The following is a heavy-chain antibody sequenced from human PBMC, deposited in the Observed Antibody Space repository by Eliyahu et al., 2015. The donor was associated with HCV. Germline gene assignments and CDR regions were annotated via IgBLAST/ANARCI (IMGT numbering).Heavy chain of an antibody. CDR3: TRGYVTALQFDY. CDR2: INWXDGST. CDR1: GFTFDDXG. D-gene: IGHD5-12*01. J-gene: IGHJ4*01. Sequence: EVQLVXSGGGVVRPGGSLRLSCAAXGFTFDDXGMSWVRQPPGKGLEWVSGINWXDGSTGYADSVKGRFIISRDNAKNSLYLQMNSLRAEDTALYYCTRGYVTALQFDYWGHGTLVTVSS. V-gene: IGHV3-20*04.